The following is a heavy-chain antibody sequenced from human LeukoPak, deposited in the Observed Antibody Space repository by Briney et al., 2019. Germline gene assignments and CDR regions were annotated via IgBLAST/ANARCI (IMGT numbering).Heavy chain of an antibody. CDR1: GGSISSSSYY. Sequence: SETLSLTCTVSGGSISSSSYYWGWIRQPPGKGLEWIGYIYYSGSTNYNPSLKSRVTISVDTSKNQFSLKLSSVTAADTAVYYCARVVPAAIHHYFDYWGQGTLVTVSS. CDR2: IYYSGST. J-gene: IGHJ4*02. V-gene: IGHV4-61*05. D-gene: IGHD2-2*02. CDR3: ARVVPAAIHHYFDY.